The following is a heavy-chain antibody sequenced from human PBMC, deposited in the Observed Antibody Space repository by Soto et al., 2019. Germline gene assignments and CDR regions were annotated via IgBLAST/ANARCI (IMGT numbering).Heavy chain of an antibody. CDR2: INPNSGGA. D-gene: IGHD1-26*01. Sequence: QVQLVQSGAEVKKPGASVKFSCKSYGYTFNYYYMHWGRQAAGKGLEWKGWINPNSGGANYGQRFQGRVSMTRDTSNGTAYMALTRLSYNGAAVYYCAGVKERAFVSLPYDSGMDVWGRGTTVTVSS. CDR3: AGVKERAFVSLPYDSGMDV. CDR1: GYTFNYYY. V-gene: IGHV1-2*02. J-gene: IGHJ6*02.